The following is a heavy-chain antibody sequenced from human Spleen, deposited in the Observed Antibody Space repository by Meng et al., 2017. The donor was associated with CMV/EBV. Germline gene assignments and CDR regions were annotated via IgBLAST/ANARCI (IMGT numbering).Heavy chain of an antibody. Sequence: GGSLRLSCAVSGFTFSSYEMNWVRQAPGKGLEWVSYISSSGSTIYYADSVKGRFTISRDNDKNSLYLQMNSLRAEDTAVYYCAREEMGGWFDPWGQGTLVTVS. CDR2: ISSSGSTI. D-gene: IGHD3-16*01. CDR3: AREEMGGWFDP. V-gene: IGHV3-48*03. J-gene: IGHJ5*02. CDR1: GFTFSSYE.